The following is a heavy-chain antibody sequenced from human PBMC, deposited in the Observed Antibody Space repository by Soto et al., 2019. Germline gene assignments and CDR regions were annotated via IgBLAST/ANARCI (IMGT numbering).Heavy chain of an antibody. Sequence: SETLSLTCTVSGGSISSGGYYWSWIRQHPGKGLEWIGYISYSGSTYYNPSLESRVTISVDTSKNQFSLKLSSVTAADTAVYYCACIFSGGYGYGFYYYGMDVWGQGTTVTVSS. CDR1: GGSISSGGYY. V-gene: IGHV4-31*03. CDR3: ACIFSGGYGYGFYYYGMDV. D-gene: IGHD5-18*01. J-gene: IGHJ6*02. CDR2: ISYSGST.